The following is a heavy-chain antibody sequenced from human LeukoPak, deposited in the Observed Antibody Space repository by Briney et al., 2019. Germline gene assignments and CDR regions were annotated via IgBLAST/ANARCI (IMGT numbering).Heavy chain of an antibody. CDR3: AKGLTFGFDY. Sequence: GGSLRLSCAAAGFTFSTSGMHWVRQAPGKGLEWVAFIRYDGSSKYFADSVKGRFTISRDNSKDTLYLQMNSLRAEDTAVYYCAKGLTFGFDYWGQGTLVTVSS. CDR2: IRYDGSSK. V-gene: IGHV3-30*02. D-gene: IGHD3-16*01. J-gene: IGHJ4*02. CDR1: GFTFSTSG.